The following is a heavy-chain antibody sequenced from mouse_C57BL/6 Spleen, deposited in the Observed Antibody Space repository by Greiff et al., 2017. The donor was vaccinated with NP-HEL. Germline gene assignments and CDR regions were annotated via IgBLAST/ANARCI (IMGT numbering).Heavy chain of an antibody. CDR3: ARDRGYYYGSSYGYFDV. V-gene: IGHV5-4*01. Sequence: EVQLQESGGGLVKPGGSLKLSCAASGFTFSSYAMSWVRQTPEKRLEWVATISDGGSYTYYPDNVKGRFTISRDNAKNNLYLQMSHLKSEDTAMYYCARDRGYYYGSSYGYFDVWGTGTTVTVSS. CDR2: ISDGGSYT. D-gene: IGHD1-1*01. J-gene: IGHJ1*03. CDR1: GFTFSSYA.